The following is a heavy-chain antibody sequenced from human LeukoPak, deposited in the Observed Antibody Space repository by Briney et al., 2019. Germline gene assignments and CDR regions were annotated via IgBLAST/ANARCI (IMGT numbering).Heavy chain of an antibody. D-gene: IGHD1-26*01. V-gene: IGHV1-46*01. CDR2: INPSGGST. CDR3: ARARVSGSYFTPFDF. Sequence: GASVKVSCKASGYTFTNYFMHWVRQAPGQGLEWVGIINPSGGSTSNAQKFQGRVTMTSDTSTSTVYMELSSLRPEDTAVYYCARARVSGSYFTPFDFWGQGALVTVSS. CDR1: GYTFTNYF. J-gene: IGHJ4*02.